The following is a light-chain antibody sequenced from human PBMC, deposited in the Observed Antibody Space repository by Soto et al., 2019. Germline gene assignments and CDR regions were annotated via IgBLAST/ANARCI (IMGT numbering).Light chain of an antibody. Sequence: QSVLTLPASVSGSPGQSLTISCTVTSSDVGGYNYVSWYQQHRGKAPKLMIYEVSNRPSGVSNRFSGSKSVNTASLTISGPQAEAEADYYGSSYAGSSTLVSGTETKVTVL. J-gene: IGLJ1*01. CDR1: SSDVGGYNY. CDR3: SSYAGSSTLV. V-gene: IGLV2-14*01. CDR2: EVS.